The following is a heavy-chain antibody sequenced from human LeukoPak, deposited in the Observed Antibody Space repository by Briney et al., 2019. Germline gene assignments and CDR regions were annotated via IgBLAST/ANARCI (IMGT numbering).Heavy chain of an antibody. CDR1: GFTFSSYA. CDR3: ARRYYDFWSGSNYFDY. CDR2: ISSNGGST. D-gene: IGHD3-3*01. V-gene: IGHV3-64*01. Sequence: HPGGSLRLSCAASGFTFSSYAMHWVRQAPGKGLEYVSAISSNGGSTYYANSVKGRFTISRDNSKNTLYLQMGSLRAEDMAVYYCARRYYDFWSGSNYFDYWGQGTLVTVSS. J-gene: IGHJ4*02.